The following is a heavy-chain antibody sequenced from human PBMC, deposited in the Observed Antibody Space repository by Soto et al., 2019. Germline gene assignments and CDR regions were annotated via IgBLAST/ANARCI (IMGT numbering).Heavy chain of an antibody. J-gene: IGHJ3*02. Sequence: PSETLSLTCTVSGGSVSSGSYYWSWIRQPPGKGLEWIGYIYYSGSTNYNPSLKSRVTISVDTSKNQFSLKLSSVTAADTAVYYCARVLSGSYFGGPYDAFDIWGQGTMLTVSS. CDR3: ARVLSGSYFGGPYDAFDI. V-gene: IGHV4-61*01. CDR2: IYYSGST. CDR1: GGSVSSGSYY. D-gene: IGHD1-26*01.